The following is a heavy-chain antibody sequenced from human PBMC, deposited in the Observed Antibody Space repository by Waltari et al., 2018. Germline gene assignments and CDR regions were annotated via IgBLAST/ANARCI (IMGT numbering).Heavy chain of an antibody. Sequence: QVQLQESGPGLVKPSQTLSLTCTVSGGSISSGDYYWSWIRQPPGKGLEWIGYIYYSGSTYYNPSLKSRVTISVDTSKNQFSLKLSSVTAADTAVYYCARVTAGLNALHYDSSGYYYGGIDYWGQGTLVTVSS. CDR1: GGSISSGDYY. D-gene: IGHD3-22*01. J-gene: IGHJ4*02. CDR2: IYYSGST. CDR3: ARVTAGLNALHYDSSGYYYGGIDY. V-gene: IGHV4-30-4*08.